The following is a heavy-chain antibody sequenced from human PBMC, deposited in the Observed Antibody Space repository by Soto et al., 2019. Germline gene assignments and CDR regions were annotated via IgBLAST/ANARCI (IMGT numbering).Heavy chain of an antibody. CDR1: GGSFSGYY. CDR2: INHSGST. J-gene: IGHJ5*02. D-gene: IGHD6-13*01. CDR3: ARGNSSSWWFDP. Sequence: QVQLQQWGAGLLKPSETLSLTCAVYGGSFSGYYWSWIRQPPGKGLEWIGEINHSGSTNYNPSLKSRVTISVDTSKNQFSLKLSSVTAADTAVYYCARGNSSSWWFDPWGQGTLVTVSS. V-gene: IGHV4-34*01.